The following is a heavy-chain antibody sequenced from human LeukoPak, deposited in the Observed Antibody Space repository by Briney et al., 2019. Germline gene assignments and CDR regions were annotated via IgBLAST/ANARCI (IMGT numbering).Heavy chain of an antibody. J-gene: IGHJ3*02. V-gene: IGHV3-66*01. Sequence: GGSLRLSCAASGFTVSSNYMSWVRQAPGKGLEWVPVIYSGGSTYYADSVKGRFTISRDNSKNTLYLQMNSLRAEDTAVYYCARDYGVIDAFDIWGQGTMVTVSS. CDR3: ARDYGVIDAFDI. D-gene: IGHD2-21*01. CDR2: IYSGGST. CDR1: GFTVSSNY.